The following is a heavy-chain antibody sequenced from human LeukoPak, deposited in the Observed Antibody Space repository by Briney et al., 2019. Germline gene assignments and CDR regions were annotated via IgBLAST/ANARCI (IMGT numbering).Heavy chain of an antibody. J-gene: IGHJ4*02. CDR3: ARGYNWNDFDY. CDR2: IYYTGT. CDR1: GGSVTDYY. Sequence: SETLSLTCAVSGGSVTDYYWSWIRQSPGKGLEWIGYIYYTGTSYNPSLKSRVTISADTSKNQFSLKLSSVTAADTAVYYCARGYNWNDFDYWGQGTLVTVSS. V-gene: IGHV4-59*02. D-gene: IGHD1-20*01.